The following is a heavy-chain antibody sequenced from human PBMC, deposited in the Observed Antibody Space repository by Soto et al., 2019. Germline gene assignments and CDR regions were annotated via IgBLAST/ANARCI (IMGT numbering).Heavy chain of an antibody. CDR2: IYYSGST. D-gene: IGHD3-10*01. CDR1: GGSISSGDYY. Sequence: QVQLQESGPGLVKPSQTLSLTCTVSGGSISSGDYYWSWVRQPPGKGLEWIGYIYYSGSTYYNPSLKSRVTISADTSKNQFSLKLSSVTAADTAVYYCARVQHITKVRVVIITVKWFDPWGQGTLVTVSS. V-gene: IGHV4-30-4*01. J-gene: IGHJ5*02. CDR3: ARVQHITKVRVVIITVKWFDP.